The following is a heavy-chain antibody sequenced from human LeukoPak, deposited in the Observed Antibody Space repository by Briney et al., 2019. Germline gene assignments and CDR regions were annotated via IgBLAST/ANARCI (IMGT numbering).Heavy chain of an antibody. Sequence: SETLSLTCTVSGGSFSSYYWSWIRQPPGKGLEWIGYIYYSGSTNYNPSLKSRVTISVDTSKNQFSLKLSSVTAADTAVYYCARDRIVGATDYYYYGMDVWGQGTTVTVSS. CDR3: ARDRIVGATDYYYYGMDV. D-gene: IGHD1-26*01. CDR1: GGSFSSYY. CDR2: IYYSGST. V-gene: IGHV4-59*01. J-gene: IGHJ6*02.